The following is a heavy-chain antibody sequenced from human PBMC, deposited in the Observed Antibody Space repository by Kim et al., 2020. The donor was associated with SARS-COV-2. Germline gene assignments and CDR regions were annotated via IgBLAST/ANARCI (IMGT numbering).Heavy chain of an antibody. V-gene: IGHV3-72*01. CDR3: VRADGSGSYYRD. J-gene: IGHJ1*01. Sequence: GGSLRLSCAASGFTFSDYYMDWVRQAPGKGLEWVARIRNKVKSYTRDNAASVKGRFSISRDDSKKSLYLQMNSLKTEDTAVYYCVRADGSGSYYRDWGQG. CDR1: GFTFSDYY. D-gene: IGHD3-10*01. CDR2: IRNKVKSYTR.